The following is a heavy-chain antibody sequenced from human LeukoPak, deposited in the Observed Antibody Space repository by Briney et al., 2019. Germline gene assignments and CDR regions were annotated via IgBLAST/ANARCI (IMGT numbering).Heavy chain of an antibody. J-gene: IGHJ4*02. Sequence: GGSLRLSCAASGFTFSSYWMSWVRQAPGKGLEWVANIKQDGSDRYYVDSVKGRFTISRDNAKNSLYLQMNSLRAEDTAVYYCVRDQGRARAFGDYAFDYWGQGTLVTVSS. V-gene: IGHV3-7*01. CDR1: GFTFSSYW. CDR2: IKQDGSDR. CDR3: VRDQGRARAFGDYAFDY. D-gene: IGHD4-17*01.